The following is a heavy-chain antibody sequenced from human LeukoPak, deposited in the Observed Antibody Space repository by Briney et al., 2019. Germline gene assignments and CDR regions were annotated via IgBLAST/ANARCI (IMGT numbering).Heavy chain of an antibody. Sequence: KTSETLSLTCTVSGGSISSGSYYWSWIRQPAGKGLEWIGRIYTSGSTNYNPSLKSRVTISVDTSKNQFSLKLSSVTAADTAVYYCARNYGFGAYYFDYWGQGTLVTVSS. V-gene: IGHV4-61*02. J-gene: IGHJ4*02. CDR3: ARNYGFGAYYFDY. CDR1: GGSISSGSYY. CDR2: IYTSGST. D-gene: IGHD3-10*01.